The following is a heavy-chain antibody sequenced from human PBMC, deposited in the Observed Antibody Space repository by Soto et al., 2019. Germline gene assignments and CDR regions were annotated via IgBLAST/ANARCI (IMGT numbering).Heavy chain of an antibody. Sequence: SETLSLTCTVSGGSINNYYWSWIRQPPGKGLEWIGHVYYSGSTYYNPSLKSRVTISVDTSKNQFSLKLSSVTAADTAVYYCARHYYDSSGYYVNNWFDPWGQGTLVTVSS. J-gene: IGHJ5*02. CDR2: VYYSGST. CDR3: ARHYYDSSGYYVNNWFDP. D-gene: IGHD3-22*01. CDR1: GGSINNYY. V-gene: IGHV4-59*04.